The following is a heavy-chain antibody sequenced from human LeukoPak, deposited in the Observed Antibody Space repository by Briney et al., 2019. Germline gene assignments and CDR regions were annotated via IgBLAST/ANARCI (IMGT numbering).Heavy chain of an antibody. CDR1: GGSFSGYY. CDR2: ISSSGSTI. Sequence: LSLTCAVYGGSFSGYYWSWIRQPPGKGLEWVSYISSSGSTIYYADSVKGRFTISRDNAKNSLYLQMNSLRAEDTAVYYCAREYHPMVTMIVAVDAFDIWGQGTMVTVSS. V-gene: IGHV3-11*01. J-gene: IGHJ3*02. D-gene: IGHD3-22*01. CDR3: AREYHPMVTMIVAVDAFDI.